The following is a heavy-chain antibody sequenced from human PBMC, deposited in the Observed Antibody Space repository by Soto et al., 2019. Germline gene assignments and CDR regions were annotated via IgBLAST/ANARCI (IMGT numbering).Heavy chain of an antibody. V-gene: IGHV3-23*01. CDR2: IDGSGGIT. CDR1: GFTFGTTD. CDR3: VKNSGWFNT. D-gene: IGHD3-10*01. Sequence: GGSLRLSCAASGFTFGTTDMSWVRQAPGEGLEWVSTIDGSGGITYYADSVKGRFTISRDNSRNTVYLQMNSLRGDDTALYYCVKNSGWFNTGGQGALVTVSS. J-gene: IGHJ5*02.